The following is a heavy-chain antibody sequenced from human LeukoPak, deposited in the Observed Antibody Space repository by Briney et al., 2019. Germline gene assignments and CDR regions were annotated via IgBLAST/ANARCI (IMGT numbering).Heavy chain of an antibody. CDR2: ISSSGSTR. D-gene: IGHD3-9*01. Sequence: GGSLRLSCAASGFTFSSYEINWVRQAPGKGLEWVSYISSSGSTRYYADSVKGRFTISRDNAKNSLYLQINSLRAEDTAVYYCASQRPVEERYFDWLFSPPGVVDYWGQGTLVTVSS. CDR3: ASQRPVEERYFDWLFSPPGVVDY. V-gene: IGHV3-48*03. CDR1: GFTFSSYE. J-gene: IGHJ4*02.